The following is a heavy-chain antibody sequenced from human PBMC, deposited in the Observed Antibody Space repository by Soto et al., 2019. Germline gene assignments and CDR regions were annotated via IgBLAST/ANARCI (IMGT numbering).Heavy chain of an antibody. CDR3: ARAPMVLSRSYFDS. J-gene: IGHJ4*02. D-gene: IGHD2-8*01. Sequence: SETLSLTCTFSGGSISNLYWSWIRQPPGKGLELIGYISYSGNTNYNPSLKSRVSISVDTSKNQLSLNLTSVTAADTAVYYCARAPMVLSRSYFDSWGQGTPVTVSS. CDR2: ISYSGNT. V-gene: IGHV4-59*01. CDR1: GGSISNLY.